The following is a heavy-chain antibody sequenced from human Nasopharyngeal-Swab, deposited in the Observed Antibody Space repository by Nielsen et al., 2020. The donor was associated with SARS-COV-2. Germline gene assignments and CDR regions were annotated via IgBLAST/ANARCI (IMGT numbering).Heavy chain of an antibody. CDR1: GFTFSSYG. J-gene: IGHJ3*02. Sequence: GESLKISCAASGFTFSSYGMHWVRQAPGKGLEWVAVIWYDGSNKYYADSVKGRFTISRDNSKNTLYLQMNSLRAEDTAAYYCARDSPGTDSSGYDDAFDIWGQGTMVTVSS. CDR2: IWYDGSNK. D-gene: IGHD3-22*01. CDR3: ARDSPGTDSSGYDDAFDI. V-gene: IGHV3-33*01.